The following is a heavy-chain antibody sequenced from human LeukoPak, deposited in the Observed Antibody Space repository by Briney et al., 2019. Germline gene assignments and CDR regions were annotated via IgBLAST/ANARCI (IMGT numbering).Heavy chain of an antibody. V-gene: IGHV3-49*04. CDR1: GFTFGDCA. CDR2: IRSKAYGGTT. J-gene: IGHJ4*02. Sequence: GGSLRLSCTASGFTFGDCAMTWVRQAPGKGLEWVGFIRSKAYGGTTEYAASVKGRFTISRDDSKSIAYLQMNSLKTEDTAVYYCTRDQTPYYWGQGTLVTVSS. CDR3: TRDQTPYY.